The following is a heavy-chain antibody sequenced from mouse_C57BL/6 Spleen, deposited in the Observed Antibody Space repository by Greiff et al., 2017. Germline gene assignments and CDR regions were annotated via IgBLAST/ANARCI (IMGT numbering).Heavy chain of an antibody. D-gene: IGHD3-3*01. V-gene: IGHV3-6*01. CDR1: GYSITSGYY. CDR3: ARDKGTVLDY. J-gene: IGHJ2*01. Sequence: EVKLQESGPGLVKPSQSLSLTCSVTGYSITSGYYWNWIRQFPGNKLEWMGYISYDGSNNYNPSLKNRISITRDTSKNQFFLKLNSVTTEDTATYYCARDKGTVLDYWGQGTTLTVSS. CDR2: ISYDGSN.